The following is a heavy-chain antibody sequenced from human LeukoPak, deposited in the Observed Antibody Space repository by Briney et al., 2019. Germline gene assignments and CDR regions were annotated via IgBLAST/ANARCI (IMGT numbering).Heavy chain of an antibody. CDR1: GFTFNSYA. CDR3: AKAGIGVVGYFDY. D-gene: IGHD6-19*01. J-gene: IGHJ4*02. V-gene: IGHV3-23*01. Sequence: GGSLRLSCAASGFTFNSYAMSWVRPAPGKGLERVSAIRGSGGGTYYADTVKGRFTISRDNSTNTLYLQMNSLRDEDTALYYCAKAGIGVVGYFDYLGQGTLVTVSS. CDR2: IRGSGGGT.